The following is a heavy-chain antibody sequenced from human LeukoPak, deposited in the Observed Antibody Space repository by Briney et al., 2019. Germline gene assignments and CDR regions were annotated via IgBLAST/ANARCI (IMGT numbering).Heavy chain of an antibody. Sequence: SETLSLTCAVYGGSFSGYYWSWIRQPPGKGLEWVGEINHSGSTNYNPSLKSRVTISVDTSKNQFSLKLSSVTAADTAVYYCASVYDSSGYYPFWGQGTLVTVSS. CDR1: GGSFSGYY. CDR2: INHSGST. D-gene: IGHD3-22*01. V-gene: IGHV4-34*01. CDR3: ASVYDSSGYYPF. J-gene: IGHJ4*02.